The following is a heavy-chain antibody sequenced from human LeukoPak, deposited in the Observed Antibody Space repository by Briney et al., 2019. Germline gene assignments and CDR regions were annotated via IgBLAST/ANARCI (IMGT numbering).Heavy chain of an antibody. J-gene: IGHJ4*02. CDR2: ISSSGSTI. V-gene: IGHV3-48*03. Sequence: GGSLRLSCAASGFTFSSYEMNWVRQAPGKGLEWVSYISSSGSTIYYADSVKGRFTISRDNAKNSLYLQMNSLRAEDTAVYYCARTLWFGELWFDYWGRGTLVTVSS. D-gene: IGHD3-10*01. CDR1: GFTFSSYE. CDR3: ARTLWFGELWFDY.